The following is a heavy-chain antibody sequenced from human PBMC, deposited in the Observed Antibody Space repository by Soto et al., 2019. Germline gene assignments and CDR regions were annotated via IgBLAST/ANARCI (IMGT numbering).Heavy chain of an antibody. J-gene: IGHJ6*02. CDR3: ARDRIPTGMDV. Sequence: XXSRTLTCTPYRFTFSTSSINWVRQAPGKGLEWLSYIYSGGSTHYADSVKGRFTISRDNSKNTLYLQMNRLRAEDTAVYYCARDRIPTGMDVWGQGTTVTVSS. CDR2: IYSGGST. CDR1: RFTFSTSS. V-gene: IGHV3-66*01.